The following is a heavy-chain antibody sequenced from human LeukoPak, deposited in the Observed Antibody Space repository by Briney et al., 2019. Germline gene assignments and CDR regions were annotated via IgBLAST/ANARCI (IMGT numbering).Heavy chain of an antibody. D-gene: IGHD4-11*01. Sequence: PSQTLSLTCTVSGGSISSGGYYWSWIRQPPGKGLEWIGYIYHSGSTYYNPSLKSRVTISVDRSKNQFSLKLSSVTAADTAVYYCARALVYRGYYYYYYMDVWGKGTTVIVSS. CDR3: ARALVYRGYYYYYYMDV. V-gene: IGHV4-30-2*01. J-gene: IGHJ6*03. CDR1: GGSISSGGYY. CDR2: IYHSGST.